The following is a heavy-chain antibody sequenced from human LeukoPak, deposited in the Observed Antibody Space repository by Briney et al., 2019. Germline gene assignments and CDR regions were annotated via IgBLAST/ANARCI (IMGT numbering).Heavy chain of an antibody. D-gene: IGHD4-17*01. Sequence: PGGSLRLSCAASGFTFSSYAMHWVRQAPGEGLVWVSRINSDGSSTSYADSVKGRFTISRDNAKNTLYLQMNSLRAEDTAVYYCARDYGDYFYYYYYMDVWGKGTTVTISS. CDR1: GFTFSSYA. CDR2: INSDGSST. CDR3: ARDYGDYFYYYYYMDV. J-gene: IGHJ6*03. V-gene: IGHV3-74*01.